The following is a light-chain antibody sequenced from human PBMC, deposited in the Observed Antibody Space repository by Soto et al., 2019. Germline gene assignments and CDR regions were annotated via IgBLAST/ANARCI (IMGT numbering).Light chain of an antibody. CDR3: QQTDRSPWT. V-gene: IGKV1-39*01. J-gene: IGKJ1*01. Sequence: DIQMTQSPSSLSASVGDRVTITCRASQTMNHYLNWYQQKPGTAPKLLIYATSDLESGVPSRFSGSGSGTEFTLTISSLQPDDFATYYCQQTDRSPWTFGPGTRVEV. CDR2: ATS. CDR1: QTMNHY.